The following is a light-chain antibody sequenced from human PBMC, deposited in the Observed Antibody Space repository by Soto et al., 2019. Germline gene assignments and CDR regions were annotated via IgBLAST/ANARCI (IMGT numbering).Light chain of an antibody. CDR1: SSTVGGFNV. J-gene: IGLJ1*01. CDR2: EGI. Sequence: QSVLTQPASVSGSPGQSITISCTGTSSTVGGFNVVSWYQQHPGKAPKVIIYEGIKRPSGVSNRFSGSNSGSTASLTISGLQAEEEADYYCCSYVGATTYVFCTGTKVTVL. CDR3: CSYVGATTYV. V-gene: IGLV2-23*01.